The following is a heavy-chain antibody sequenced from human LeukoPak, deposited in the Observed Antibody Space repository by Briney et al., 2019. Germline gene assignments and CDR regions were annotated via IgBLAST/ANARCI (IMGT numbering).Heavy chain of an antibody. V-gene: IGHV3-23*01. CDR2: ISGSGGST. CDR3: AKWNWRYFDY. J-gene: IGHJ4*02. Sequence: PGGSLRLSCAASGFTFSTYVMSWVRQAPGKGLEWVSAISGSGGSTYYADSVKGRFTISRDNSKNTLYLQMNSLGADDTAVYYCAKWNWRYFDYWGQGTLVTVSS. CDR1: GFTFSTYV. D-gene: IGHD1-1*01.